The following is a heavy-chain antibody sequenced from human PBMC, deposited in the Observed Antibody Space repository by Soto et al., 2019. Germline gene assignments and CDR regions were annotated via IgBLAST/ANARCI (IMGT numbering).Heavy chain of an antibody. Sequence: LGESLKISCKGSGYSFTSYWIGWVRQMPGKGLEWMGIIYPGDSDTRYSPSFQGQVTISADKSISTAYLQWSSLKASDTAMYYCARLTVDTAMVSYYYYYYGMDVWGQGTKVTVSS. D-gene: IGHD5-18*01. J-gene: IGHJ6*02. V-gene: IGHV5-51*01. CDR1: GYSFTSYW. CDR3: ARLTVDTAMVSYYYYYYGMDV. CDR2: IYPGDSDT.